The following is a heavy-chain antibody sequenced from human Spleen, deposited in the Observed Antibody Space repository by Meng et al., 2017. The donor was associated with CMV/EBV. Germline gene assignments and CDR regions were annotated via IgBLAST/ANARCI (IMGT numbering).Heavy chain of an antibody. CDR2: IKQDGSEK. CDR3: ARVLFTQAADTDLIWYFDL. CDR1: GFTVSSNY. J-gene: IGHJ2*01. V-gene: IGHV3-7*01. Sequence: GGSLRLSCAASGFTVSSNYMSWVRQAPGKGLEWVANIKQDGSEKYYVDSVKGRFTISRDNVKNKVYLHMNSLKAEDTAVYYCARVLFTQAADTDLIWYFDLWGRGTLVTVSS. D-gene: IGHD6-13*01.